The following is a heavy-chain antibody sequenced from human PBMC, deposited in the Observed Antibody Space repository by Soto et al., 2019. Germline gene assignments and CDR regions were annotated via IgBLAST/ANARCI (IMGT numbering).Heavy chain of an antibody. Sequence: GGSLRLSCAASGFTFSSYGMHWVRQAPGKGLEWVAVIWYDGSNKYYADSVKGRFTISRDNSKNTLYLQMNSLRAEDTAVYYCARDHPWEPIVGAPTHYGMDVWGQGTTVTVSS. J-gene: IGHJ6*02. V-gene: IGHV3-33*01. CDR3: ARDHPWEPIVGAPTHYGMDV. CDR2: IWYDGSNK. CDR1: GFTFSSYG. D-gene: IGHD1-26*01.